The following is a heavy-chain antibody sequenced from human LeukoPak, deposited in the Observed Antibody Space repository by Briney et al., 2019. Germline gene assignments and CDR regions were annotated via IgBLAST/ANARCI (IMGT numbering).Heavy chain of an antibody. D-gene: IGHD1-26*01. Sequence: SVKVSCKASGGTFSSYAISWVRQAPGQGLEWMGGIIPIFGTANYAQKFQGRVTITTDKSTSTAYMELSSLRSEDTAVYYCARMLSGSYHSWFDPWGQGTLVTVSS. CDR2: IIPIFGTA. CDR1: GGTFSSYA. CDR3: ARMLSGSYHSWFDP. V-gene: IGHV1-69*05. J-gene: IGHJ5*02.